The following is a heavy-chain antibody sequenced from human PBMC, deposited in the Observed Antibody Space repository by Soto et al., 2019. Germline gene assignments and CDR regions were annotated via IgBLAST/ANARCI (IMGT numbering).Heavy chain of an antibody. CDR1: GGTFSSYA. CDR2: IIPIFGTA. Sequence: SVKVSCKASGGTFSSYAISWVRQAPGQGLEWMGGIIPIFGTANYAQKFQGGVTITADESTSTAYMELSSLRSEDTAVYYCARGYCSSTSCYTTSYYYYGMDVWGQGTTVTVSS. CDR3: ARGYCSSTSCYTTSYYYYGMDV. J-gene: IGHJ6*02. V-gene: IGHV1-69*13. D-gene: IGHD2-2*02.